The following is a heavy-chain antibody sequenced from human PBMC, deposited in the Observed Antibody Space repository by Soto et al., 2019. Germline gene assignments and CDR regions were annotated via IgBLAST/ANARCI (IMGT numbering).Heavy chain of an antibody. CDR1: VFTFSGYA. CDR3: AKVPPYPIAAAGPFDY. CDR2: ISGSGGST. J-gene: IGHJ4*02. Sequence: GGSLRLSCAASVFTFSGYAMIWARQAPGKGLEWVSAISGSGGSTYYADSVKGRFTISRDNSKNTLYLQMNSLRAEDTAVYYCAKVPPYPIAAAGPFDYWGQGTLVTVSS. D-gene: IGHD6-13*01. V-gene: IGHV3-23*01.